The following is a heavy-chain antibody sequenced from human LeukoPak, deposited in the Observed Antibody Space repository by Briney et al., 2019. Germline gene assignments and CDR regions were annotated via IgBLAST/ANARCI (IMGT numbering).Heavy chain of an antibody. Sequence: TGGSLRLSCATSGLSFSNYWMNWVCQAPGEGLEWVATIKHDGSDKYYMDSVKGRFTISRDNPKNSLYLQMNSLSAEDTAVYYCARDSGLTGYDLLDYWGQGTLVTVSS. D-gene: IGHD5-12*01. CDR2: IKHDGSDK. CDR1: GLSFSNYW. CDR3: ARDSGLTGYDLLDY. V-gene: IGHV3-7*03. J-gene: IGHJ4*02.